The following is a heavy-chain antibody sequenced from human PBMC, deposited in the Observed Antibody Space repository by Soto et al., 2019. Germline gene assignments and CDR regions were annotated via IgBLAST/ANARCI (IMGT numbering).Heavy chain of an antibody. CDR3: TRHRIIWANHMTTVISNDGFDI. D-gene: IGHD4-17*01. Sequence: GGSLRLSCAASGFTFSSYAMSWVRQAPGKGLEWVSAISGSGGSTYYADSVKGRFTISRDNSKNTLYLQMNSLRAEDTAVYYCTRHRIIWANHMTTVISNDGFDIWGQGTMVTVSS. CDR1: GFTFSSYA. CDR2: ISGSGGST. V-gene: IGHV3-23*01. J-gene: IGHJ3*02.